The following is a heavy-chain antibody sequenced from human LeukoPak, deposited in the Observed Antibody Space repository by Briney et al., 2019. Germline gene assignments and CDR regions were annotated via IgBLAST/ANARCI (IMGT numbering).Heavy chain of an antibody. D-gene: IGHD2-21*01. Sequence: GGSLRLSCAASGFTFNTYGMNWVRQAPGKGLEWVSAISGSGGSTYYADSVKGRFTISRDNSKNTLYLQMNSLRAEDTAVYYCAKGTIPFRPYYFDYWGQGTLVTVSS. CDR3: AKGTIPFRPYYFDY. CDR2: ISGSGGST. V-gene: IGHV3-23*01. J-gene: IGHJ4*02. CDR1: GFTFNTYG.